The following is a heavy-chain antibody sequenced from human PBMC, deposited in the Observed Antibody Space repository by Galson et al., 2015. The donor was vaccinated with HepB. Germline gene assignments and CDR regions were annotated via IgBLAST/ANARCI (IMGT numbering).Heavy chain of an antibody. CDR1: GYTFTSYY. V-gene: IGHV1-46*01. Sequence: SVKVSCKASGYTFTSYYMHWVRQAPGQGLEWMGIINPSGGSTSYAQKFQGRVTMTRDTSTSTVYMELSSLRSEDTAVYYCARASRVTSSAYGMDVWGQGTTVTVSS. CDR3: ARASRVTSSAYGMDV. CDR2: INPSGGST. J-gene: IGHJ6*02. D-gene: IGHD4-17*01.